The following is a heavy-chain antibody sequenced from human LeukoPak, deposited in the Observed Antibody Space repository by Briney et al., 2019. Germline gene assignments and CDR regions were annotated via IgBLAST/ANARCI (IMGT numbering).Heavy chain of an antibody. CDR2: IYYSGST. CDR3: AREIAARVFDY. V-gene: IGHV4-59*01. Sequence: SETLSLTCTVSGGSISSYYWSWIRQPPGRGLEWIGYIYYSGSTNYNPSLKSRVTISVDTSKNQFSLKLSSVTAADTAVYYCAREIAARVFDYWGQGILVTVSS. J-gene: IGHJ4*02. D-gene: IGHD6-6*01. CDR1: GGSISSYY.